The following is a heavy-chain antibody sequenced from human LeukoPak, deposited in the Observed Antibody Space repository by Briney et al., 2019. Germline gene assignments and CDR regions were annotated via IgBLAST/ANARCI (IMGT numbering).Heavy chain of an antibody. D-gene: IGHD5-12*01. V-gene: IGHV1-3*01. CDR1: GYTFTTYA. CDR3: ARAGYSGYEPFDY. Sequence: ASVKVSCKTSGYTFTTYAMHWVHQAPGQRLEWMGWINAGNGNTKYSQRFQGRVAITRDTSATTAYMELSSLRSEDTAVYYCARAGYSGYEPFDYWGQGTLVTVSS. J-gene: IGHJ4*02. CDR2: INAGNGNT.